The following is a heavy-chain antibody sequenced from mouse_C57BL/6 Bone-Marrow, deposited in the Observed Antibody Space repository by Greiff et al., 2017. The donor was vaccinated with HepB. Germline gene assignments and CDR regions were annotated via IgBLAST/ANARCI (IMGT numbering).Heavy chain of an antibody. CDR1: GFTFSDYY. V-gene: IGHV5-12*01. CDR3: ARRDYGRAWFAY. CDR2: ISNGGGST. Sequence: EVKLVESGGGLVQPGGSLKLSCAASGFTFSDYYMYWVRQTPEKRLEWVAYISNGGGSTYYPDTVKGRFTISRDNAKNTLYLQMSRLKSEDTAMYYCARRDYGRAWFAYWGQGTLVTVSA. J-gene: IGHJ3*01. D-gene: IGHD1-1*02.